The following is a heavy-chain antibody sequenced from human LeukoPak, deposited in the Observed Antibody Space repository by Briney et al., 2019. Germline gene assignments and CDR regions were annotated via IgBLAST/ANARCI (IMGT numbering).Heavy chain of an antibody. CDR1: GFSVSSNH. V-gene: IGHV3-66*04. CDR2: FYSGGST. CDR3: ARQTPFDY. Sequence: PGGSLRLSCAASGFSVSSNHMSWVRRAPGKGLEWVSVFYSGGSTYYADSVKGRFTISRDNSKNTLYLQMNSLRAEDTAVYYCARQTPFDYWGQGTLVTVSS. J-gene: IGHJ4*02.